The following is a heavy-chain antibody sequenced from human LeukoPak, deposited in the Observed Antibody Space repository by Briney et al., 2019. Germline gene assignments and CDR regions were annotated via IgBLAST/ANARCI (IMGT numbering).Heavy chain of an antibody. V-gene: IGHV4-61*02. CDR2: IYTSGST. D-gene: IGHD6-19*01. CDR1: GGSISSGSYY. Sequence: SETLSLTCTVSGGSISSGSYYWSCIRQPAGKGLEWIGRIYTSGSTNHNPSLKSRVTISVDTSKNQFSLKLSSVTAADTAVYYCARDRIAVALFDPWGQGTLVTVSS. CDR3: ARDRIAVALFDP. J-gene: IGHJ5*02.